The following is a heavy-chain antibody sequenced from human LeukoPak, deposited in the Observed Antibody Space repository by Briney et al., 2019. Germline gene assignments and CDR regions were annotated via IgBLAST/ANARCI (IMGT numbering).Heavy chain of an antibody. CDR2: ISAYNGNT. J-gene: IGHJ4*02. Sequence: GASVKVSCKASGYTFTSYGISWVRQAPGQGLEWMGWISAYNGNTNYAQKLQGRVTMTTDTSTSIAYMELRSLRSDDTAVYYCARKRRDIVGATTADYWGQGTLVTVSS. CDR1: GYTFTSYG. D-gene: IGHD1-26*01. CDR3: ARKRRDIVGATTADY. V-gene: IGHV1-18*01.